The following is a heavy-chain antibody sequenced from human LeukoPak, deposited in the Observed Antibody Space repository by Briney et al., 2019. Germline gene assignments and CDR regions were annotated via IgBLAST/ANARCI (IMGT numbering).Heavy chain of an antibody. J-gene: IGHJ4*02. CDR1: GFTFSSYS. CDR3: ARDRAQKDFDY. D-gene: IGHD3-10*01. CDR2: ISSSSSYI. V-gene: IGHV3-21*01. Sequence: GGSLRLSCAASGFTFSSYSMNWVRQAPGKGLEWVSSISSSSSYIYYTDSVKGRFTISRGNAKNSLYLQMNSLRAEDTAVYYCARDRAQKDFDYWGQGTLVTVSS.